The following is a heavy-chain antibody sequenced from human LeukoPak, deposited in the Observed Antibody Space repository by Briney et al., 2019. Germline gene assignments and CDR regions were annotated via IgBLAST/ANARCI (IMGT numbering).Heavy chain of an antibody. D-gene: IGHD3-22*01. CDR3: ARVPETAYYYDSSGYEFDY. V-gene: IGHV1-69*04. J-gene: IGHJ4*02. CDR2: IIPIFGIA. Sequence: GASVKVSCKASGGTFSSYATSWVRQAPGQGLEWMGRIIPIFGIANYAQKFQGRVTITADKSTSTAYMELSSLRSEDTAVYYCARVPETAYYYDSSGYEFDYWGQGTLVTVSS. CDR1: GGTFSSYA.